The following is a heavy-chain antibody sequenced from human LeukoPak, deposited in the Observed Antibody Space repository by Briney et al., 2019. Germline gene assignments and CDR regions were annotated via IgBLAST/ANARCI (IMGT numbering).Heavy chain of an antibody. CDR2: LSGRGGGT. J-gene: IGHJ4*02. CDR1: GITLSNYG. Sequence: GGSLRLSCAVSGITLSNYGMSWVRQAPGKGPEWVAGLSGRGGGTNYADSVQGRFTISRDNPKNTLYLQMNSLRAEDTAVYFCAKRGVVIRVFLVGFHKEAYYFDSWGQGALVTVSS. D-gene: IGHD3-10*01. CDR3: AKRGVVIRVFLVGFHKEAYYFDS. V-gene: IGHV3-23*01.